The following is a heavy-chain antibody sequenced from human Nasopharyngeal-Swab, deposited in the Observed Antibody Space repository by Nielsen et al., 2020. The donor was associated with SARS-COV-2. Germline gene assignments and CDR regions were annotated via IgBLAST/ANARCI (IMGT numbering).Heavy chain of an antibody. Sequence: GGSLRLPCAASGFTFSSYSMNWVRQAPGKGLEWVSSISSSSSYIYYADSVKGRFTISRDNAKNSLYLQMNSLRAEDTAVYYCARDGGATIFDYWGQGTLVTVSS. D-gene: IGHD1-26*01. CDR3: ARDGGATIFDY. CDR2: ISSSSSYI. CDR1: GFTFSSYS. J-gene: IGHJ4*02. V-gene: IGHV3-21*01.